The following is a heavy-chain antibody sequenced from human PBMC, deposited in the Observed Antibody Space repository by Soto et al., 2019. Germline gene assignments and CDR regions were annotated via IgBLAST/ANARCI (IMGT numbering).Heavy chain of an antibody. Sequence: TLSLTCALSGDSVSSNSAAWNWIRQSPSRGLEWLGRTYYRSKWYNDYAVSVKSRVTINPDTSKNQFSLQLNSVTPEDTAVYYCAREEGDGYNSHYGMDVWGQGTTVTVSS. CDR3: AREEGDGYNSHYGMDV. V-gene: IGHV6-1*01. CDR1: GDSVSSNSAA. J-gene: IGHJ6*02. CDR2: TYYRSKWYN. D-gene: IGHD5-12*01.